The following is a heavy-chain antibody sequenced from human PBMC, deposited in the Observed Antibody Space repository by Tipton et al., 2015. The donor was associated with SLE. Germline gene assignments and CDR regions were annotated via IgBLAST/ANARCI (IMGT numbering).Heavy chain of an antibody. J-gene: IGHJ5*02. Sequence: TLSLTCAVYGGSFSGYYWGWIRQPPGKGLEWIGSIFYTGSTYYNPSLKSRVSFSIDKSKNQFSLKVYSVTAADGALYYCARQTSSGSTHRWGQGILVTVFS. V-gene: IGHV4-34*12. CDR1: GGSFSGYY. CDR2: IFYTGST. D-gene: IGHD6-19*01. CDR3: ARQTSSGSTHR.